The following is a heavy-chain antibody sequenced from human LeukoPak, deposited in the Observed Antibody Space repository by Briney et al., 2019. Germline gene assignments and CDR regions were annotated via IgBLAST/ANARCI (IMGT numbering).Heavy chain of an antibody. CDR1: GYSFTSYW. V-gene: IGHV5-51*01. Sequence: GESLKISCRGFGYSFTSYWIAWVRQMPGKGLEWMGIIYPGDSDTRYSPSFQGQVTISADKSVSTAYLQWSSLKASDTAMYYCARPHGSSLPRVFDYWGQGTLVTVSS. CDR2: IYPGDSDT. CDR3: ARPHGSSLPRVFDY. J-gene: IGHJ4*02. D-gene: IGHD6-6*01.